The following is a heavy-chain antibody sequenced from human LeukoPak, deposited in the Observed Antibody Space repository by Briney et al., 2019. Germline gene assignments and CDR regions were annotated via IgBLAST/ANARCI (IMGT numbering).Heavy chain of an antibody. V-gene: IGHV4-59*02. CDR1: GDSVSSVY. CDR2: IYYNGYT. D-gene: IGHD2-15*01. J-gene: IGHJ6*02. CDR3: ARTRVVAAPYGMDV. Sequence: SETLSLTCNVSGDSVSSVYWSWIRQPPGKGLEWIGYIYYNGYTDYNPSLKSRVTISVDTSKNQFSLKLSSVTAADTAVYFCARTRVVAAPYGMDVWGQGTTVTVSS.